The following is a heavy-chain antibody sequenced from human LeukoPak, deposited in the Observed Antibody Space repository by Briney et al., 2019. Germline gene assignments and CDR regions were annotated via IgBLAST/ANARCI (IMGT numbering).Heavy chain of an antibody. Sequence: SETLSLTCTVSGGSISSSSYYWGWIRQPPGKGLEWIGSIYYSGSTYYNPSLKSRVTISLDTSKSQISLKMSSVTAADTAVYYCARVLYGDCLFDYWGQGTLVTVSS. CDR1: GGSISSSSYY. CDR2: IYYSGST. CDR3: ARVLYGDCLFDY. J-gene: IGHJ4*02. V-gene: IGHV4-39*07. D-gene: IGHD2-21*02.